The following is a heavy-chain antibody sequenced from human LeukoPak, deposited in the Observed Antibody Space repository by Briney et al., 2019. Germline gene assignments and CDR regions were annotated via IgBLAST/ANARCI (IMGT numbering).Heavy chain of an antibody. CDR1: GGTFSSYA. D-gene: IGHD3-10*01. CDR2: IIPIFGTA. Sequence: SVKVSCKASGGTFSSYAISWVRQAPGQGLEWMGGIIPIFGTANYAQKFQGRVTITADKSTSTAYMELSSLRSEDTAVYYCARDGQLVRGVTGLLLRMDVWGKGTTVTVSS. V-gene: IGHV1-69*06. CDR3: ARDGQLVRGVTGLLLRMDV. J-gene: IGHJ6*04.